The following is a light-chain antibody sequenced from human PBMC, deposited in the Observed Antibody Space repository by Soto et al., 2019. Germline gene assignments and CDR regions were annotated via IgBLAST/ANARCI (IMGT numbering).Light chain of an antibody. CDR3: AAWDDSLNGPV. Sequence: QSVLTQPPSASATPGQRVTISCSGSRSNIGSNTVNWYQQLPGTAPKLLIYSNNQRPSGVPDRFSGSKSGTSASLAISGLQSEDEADYYCAAWDDSLNGPVFGGGTQLTVL. CDR2: SNN. V-gene: IGLV1-44*01. J-gene: IGLJ7*01. CDR1: RSNIGSNT.